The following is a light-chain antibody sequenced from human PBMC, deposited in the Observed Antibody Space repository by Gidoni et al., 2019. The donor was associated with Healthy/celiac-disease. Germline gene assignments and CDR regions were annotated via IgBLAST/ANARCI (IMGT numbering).Light chain of an antibody. CDR2: WAS. CDR3: QQNYSTPLT. J-gene: IGKJ4*01. Sequence: DIVMTQSPDSLAVSLGERATINCKSSQSVLYSSNNKNDLAWYQQKPGQPPKLLIYWASTRESGVPDRFGGSGSGTDFTLTISSLQAEDVAVYYCQQNYSTPLTFGGGTKVEIK. CDR1: QSVLYSSNNKND. V-gene: IGKV4-1*01.